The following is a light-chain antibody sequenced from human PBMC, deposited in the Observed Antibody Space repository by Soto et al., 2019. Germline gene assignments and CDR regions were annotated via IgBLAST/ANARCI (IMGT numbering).Light chain of an antibody. CDR2: EAS. J-gene: IGKJ4*01. Sequence: EIVLTQSPATLSLSPGERATLSCRASQSVSSNLAWYQQKPGQAPRLLIYEASNRATGIPARFSGSGSGTDFTLTISGLEPEEFAVYYCQQRSNLPTFGGGTKVEIK. CDR1: QSVSSN. CDR3: QQRSNLPT. V-gene: IGKV3-11*01.